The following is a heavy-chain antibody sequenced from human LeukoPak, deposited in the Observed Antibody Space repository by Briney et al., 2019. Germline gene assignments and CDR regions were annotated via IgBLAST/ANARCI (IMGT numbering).Heavy chain of an antibody. CDR1: GYTFTGYF. Sequence: ASVKVSCKASGYTFTGYFMHWIRQAPGQGLEYMGWINPNSGGTYYAQNFQGRVTMTRDTSISTAYMELSRLRSDDTAIYYCARDYYDRSVRGNWFDPWGQGTLVTVSS. D-gene: IGHD3-22*01. CDR3: ARDYYDRSVRGNWFDP. J-gene: IGHJ5*02. V-gene: IGHV1-2*02. CDR2: INPNSGGT.